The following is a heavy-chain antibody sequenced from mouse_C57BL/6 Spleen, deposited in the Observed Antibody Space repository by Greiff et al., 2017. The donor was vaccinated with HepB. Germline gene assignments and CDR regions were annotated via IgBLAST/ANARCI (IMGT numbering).Heavy chain of an antibody. D-gene: IGHD2-1*01. J-gene: IGHJ2*01. Sequence: QVQLQQSGAELAKPGASVKLSCKASGYTFTSYWMHWVKQRPGQGLEWIGYINPSSGYTKYTQKFKDKATLTADKSYSTAYMHLSSLTYEDSAVYYCARYGNSYYFDYWGQGTTLTVSA. CDR1: GYTFTSYW. CDR3: ARYGNSYYFDY. V-gene: IGHV1-7*01. CDR2: INPSSGYT.